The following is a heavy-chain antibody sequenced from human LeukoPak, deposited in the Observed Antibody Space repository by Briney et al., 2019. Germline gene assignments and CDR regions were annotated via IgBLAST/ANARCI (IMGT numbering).Heavy chain of an antibody. CDR1: GFTFNNYA. Sequence: GGTLRLSCAASGFTFNNYAMHWVRQAPGEGLEWVAVISRDGTQQYYADSVKGRLTISRDNSQSTLYLHMNSLSTEDTALYYCARAVPAPGTPENAFDIWGQGTLVTVSS. CDR3: ARAVPAPGTPENAFDI. CDR2: ISRDGTQQ. V-gene: IGHV3-30*04. J-gene: IGHJ3*02. D-gene: IGHD6-13*01.